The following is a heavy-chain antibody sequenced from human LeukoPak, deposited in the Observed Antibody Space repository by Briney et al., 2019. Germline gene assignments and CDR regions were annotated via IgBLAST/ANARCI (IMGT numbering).Heavy chain of an antibody. Sequence: PSETLSLTCTVSGGSISGYHWSWIRQPPGKGLEWIAYIYYSGSTNYNPSLKSRFTISVDTSKNQFSLKLNSVTAADTAVYYCARGYYDSSGYYCGFDYWGQGTLVTVSS. CDR2: IYYSGST. CDR3: ARGYYDSSGYYCGFDY. CDR1: GGSISGYH. V-gene: IGHV4-59*08. D-gene: IGHD3-22*01. J-gene: IGHJ4*02.